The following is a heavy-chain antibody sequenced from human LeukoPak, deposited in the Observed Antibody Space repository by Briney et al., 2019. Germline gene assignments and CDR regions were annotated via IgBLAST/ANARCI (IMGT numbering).Heavy chain of an antibody. V-gene: IGHV3-20*04. CDR3: ARGRARYCSSTSCYTFDY. J-gene: IGHJ4*02. CDR2: INWTGGST. D-gene: IGHD2-2*02. CDR1: GFTFDDYG. Sequence: GGSLRLSCAASGFTFDDYGMSWVRQAPGKGLEWVSGINWTGGSTGYADSVKGRFTISRDNAKNSLYLQMNSLRAEDTALYYCARGRARYCSSTSCYTFDYWGQGTLVTVSS.